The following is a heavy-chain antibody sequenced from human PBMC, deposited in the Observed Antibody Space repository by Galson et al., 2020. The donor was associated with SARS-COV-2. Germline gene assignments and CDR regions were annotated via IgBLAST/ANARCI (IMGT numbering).Heavy chain of an antibody. CDR2: ISSSGRTI. V-gene: IGHV3-48*03. CDR3: ARLDAYGPGY. Sequence: TGGSMRLSCEASGFSFSNYEMNWVSQAPGKGLEWISSISSSGRTIHYADSVKGRFTISRDNAKSSLSLQMNSLRAEDTAVYYCARLDAYGPGYWGQGTLVTVSS. D-gene: IGHD2-21*01. J-gene: IGHJ4*02. CDR1: GFSFSNYE.